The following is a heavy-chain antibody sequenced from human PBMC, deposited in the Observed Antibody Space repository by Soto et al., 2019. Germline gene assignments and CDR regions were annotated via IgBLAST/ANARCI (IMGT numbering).Heavy chain of an antibody. V-gene: IGHV4-31*03. CDR2: IYYSGST. Sequence: PSQTLPLTCTVSGGSISSGVYYWSWKRKHPGKGLEWIGYIYYSGSTYYNPSLKSRVTISVDTSKNQFSLKLSSVTAADTAVYYCARDTGFSTYDFWSGSNWFDPWGQGTLVTVSS. CDR1: GGSISSGVYY. D-gene: IGHD3-3*01. J-gene: IGHJ5*02. CDR3: ARDTGFSTYDFWSGSNWFDP.